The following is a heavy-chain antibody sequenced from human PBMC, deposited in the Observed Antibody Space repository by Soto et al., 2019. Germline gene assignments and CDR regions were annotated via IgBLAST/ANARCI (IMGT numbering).Heavy chain of an antibody. J-gene: IGHJ4*02. V-gene: IGHV1-69*06. D-gene: IGHD3-16*02. CDR1: GGTFSSYA. CDR2: IIPIFGTA. CDR3: ARALYDYVWGSYRNFDY. Sequence: QMQLVQSGAEVKKPGSSVKVSCKASGGTFSSYAISWVRQAPGQGLEWMGGIIPIFGTANYAQKFQGRVTITADKSTSTAYMELSSLRSEDTAVYYCARALYDYVWGSYRNFDYWGQGTLVTVSS.